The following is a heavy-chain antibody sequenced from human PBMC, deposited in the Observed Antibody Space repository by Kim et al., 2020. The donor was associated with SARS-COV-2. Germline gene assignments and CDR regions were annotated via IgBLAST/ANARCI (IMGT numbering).Heavy chain of an antibody. CDR3: TKDYVTGPTNYYYGMDV. CDR2: IYTDGRT. D-gene: IGHD1-7*01. J-gene: IGHJ6*02. CDR1: GFTVSSNY. V-gene: IGHV3-66*01. Sequence: GGSLRLSCAASGFTVSSNYMSWVSQGPGKGLQWVGIIYTDGRTYYADSVQGRFTISRDNSKNTLYLQMSSLRAEDTAIYYCTKDYVTGPTNYYYGMDVWGQGTTVTVSS.